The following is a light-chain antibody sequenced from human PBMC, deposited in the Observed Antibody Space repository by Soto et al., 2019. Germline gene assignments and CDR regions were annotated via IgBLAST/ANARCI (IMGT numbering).Light chain of an antibody. CDR2: SNT. CDR1: SSSVGAGYD. CDR3: QSYDSSLSGYV. V-gene: IGLV1-40*01. Sequence: QSVLTQPPSVSGAPGQRVTISCTGSSSSVGAGYDVHWYQHLPGTAPKLLIFSNTNRPSGVPDRFSGSKSGTSVSLAIAGLQAEDEGDYYCQSYDSSLSGYVFGTGTKLTVL. J-gene: IGLJ1*01.